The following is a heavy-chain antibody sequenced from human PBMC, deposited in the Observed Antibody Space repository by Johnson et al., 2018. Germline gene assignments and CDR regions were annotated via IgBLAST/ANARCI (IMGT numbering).Heavy chain of an antibody. D-gene: IGHD1-26*01. V-gene: IGHV4-39*01. CDR1: GGSISSSSYY. CDR3: ASEEGSYYYYYYGMDV. Sequence: QVQLQESGPGLVKPSETLSLTCTVSGGSISSSSYYWGWIRQPPGKGLEWIGSIYYSGSTYYNPSLKSRVTISVDTSKNQFSLKLSSVTAADTAVYYCASEEGSYYYYYYGMDVWGQGTTVTVSS. J-gene: IGHJ6*02. CDR2: IYYSGST.